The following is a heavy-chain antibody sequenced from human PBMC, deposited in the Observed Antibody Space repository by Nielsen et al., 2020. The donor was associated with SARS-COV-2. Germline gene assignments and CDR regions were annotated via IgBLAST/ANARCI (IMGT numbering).Heavy chain of an antibody. CDR1: RFTFSSYA. Sequence: GESLKISCAASRFTFSSYAMSWVRQAQGKGLEWVSSINYSGGSTYYADSVKGRFTISRDNSKNTLYLQMNSLRAEDTAVYYCAKDLISQTWRDPMEGGMYFWGQGTTVTVSS. CDR3: AKDLISQTWRDPMEGGMYF. D-gene: IGHD3-10*01. J-gene: IGHJ6*02. V-gene: IGHV3-23*01. CDR2: INYSGGST.